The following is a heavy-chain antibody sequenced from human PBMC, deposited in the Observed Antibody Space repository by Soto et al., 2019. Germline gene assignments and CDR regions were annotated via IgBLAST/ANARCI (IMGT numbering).Heavy chain of an antibody. J-gene: IGHJ6*02. V-gene: IGHV3-7*05. CDR3: ARDPRGVLLWFGESGMDV. D-gene: IGHD3-10*01. Sequence: GGSLRLSCAASGFTFSSYWMSWVRQAPGKGLEWVANIKQDGSEKYYVDSVKGRFTISRDNAKNSLYLQMNSLRAEDTAVYYCARDPRGVLLWFGESGMDVWGQGTTVTVSS. CDR1: GFTFSSYW. CDR2: IKQDGSEK.